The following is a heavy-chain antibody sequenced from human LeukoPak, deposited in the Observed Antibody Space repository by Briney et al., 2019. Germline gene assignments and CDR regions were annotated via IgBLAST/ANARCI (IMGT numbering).Heavy chain of an antibody. D-gene: IGHD3-10*01. CDR2: MNPNSGNT. CDR3: ARDRMVRGVKGTDWFDP. Sequence: GASVKASCKASEYTVTSDDINWVRQPTGQGLEWMAWMNPNSGNTGYAQKFQGRVTITRNTSIGTAYMELSSLRSEDTAMYYCARDRMVRGVKGTDWFDPWGQGTLVTVSS. V-gene: IGHV1-8*03. CDR1: EYTVTSDD. J-gene: IGHJ5*02.